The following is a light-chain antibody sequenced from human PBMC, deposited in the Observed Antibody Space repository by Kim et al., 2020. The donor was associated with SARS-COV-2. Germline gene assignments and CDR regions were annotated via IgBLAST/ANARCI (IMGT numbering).Light chain of an antibody. CDR3: QQSYGSPI. V-gene: IGKV1-39*01. CDR1: QYTNTY. J-gene: IGKJ5*01. CDR2: AAS. Sequence: DSQMTQSQSSLSASVGDRVTITCRTSQYTNTYLNWYQQKPGKAPKLLIYAASTLQDGVPSRFSGNGSGTDFTLTITSLQPEDFATYYCQQSYGSPIFGQGTRLETK.